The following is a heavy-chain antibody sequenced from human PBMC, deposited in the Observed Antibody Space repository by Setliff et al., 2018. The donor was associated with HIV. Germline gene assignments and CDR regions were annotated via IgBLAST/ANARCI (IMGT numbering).Heavy chain of an antibody. CDR1: GYSISSGYY. J-gene: IGHJ4*01. V-gene: IGHV4-38-2*02. CDR2: IYHAGNT. CDR3: ARDSRWLQFPYFDS. Sequence: SETLSLTCTVTGYSISSGYYWAWIRQPPGKGLEWIGYIYHAGNTYYNPSLKSRVTISVDTSKNQFSLKLSSVTAADTAVYYCARDSRWLQFPYFDSWGQGTPVTVSS. D-gene: IGHD5-12*01.